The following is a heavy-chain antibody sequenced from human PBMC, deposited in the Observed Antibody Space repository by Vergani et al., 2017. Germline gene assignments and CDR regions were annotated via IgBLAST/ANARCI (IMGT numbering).Heavy chain of an antibody. J-gene: IGHJ6*02. CDR3: ARHGFAWSYLGIYYDGMDV. CDR2: IYHGDSDT. Sequence: EVQLVQSGAEVKKPGESLKISCKGSGYSFTSYWIGWVRQMPGKGLEWMGIIYHGDSDTRYSPSFQGQVTISADKSISTAYLQWSSLKASDTAMYDCARHGFAWSYLGIYYDGMDVWGQGTTVTVSS. D-gene: IGHD3-9*01. V-gene: IGHV5-51*01. CDR1: GYSFTSYW.